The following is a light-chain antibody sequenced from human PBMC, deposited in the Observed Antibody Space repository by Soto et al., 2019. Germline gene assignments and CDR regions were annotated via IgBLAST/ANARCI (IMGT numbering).Light chain of an antibody. CDR1: QSXSSSD. J-gene: IGKJ1*01. CDR2: GAS. V-gene: IGKV3-20*01. Sequence: EVVLTQSPGTLSLXXXXXXXXXCRASQSXSSSDLAWYQQKPGQAPRLLISGASNRATGTPDRFSGSGSGTDFTLTITSLEPEDFAVFYCHQYGISPPTFGQGTKVKI. CDR3: HQYGISPPT.